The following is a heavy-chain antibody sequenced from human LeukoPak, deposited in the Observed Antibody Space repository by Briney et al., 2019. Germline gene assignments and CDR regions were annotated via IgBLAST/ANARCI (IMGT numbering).Heavy chain of an antibody. V-gene: IGHV1-2*06. D-gene: IGHD2-2*01. CDR1: GYTFTGYY. Sequence: ASVKVSCKASGYTFTGYYMHWVRQAPGQGLEWMGRINPNSGGTNYAQKFQGRVTMTRDTSISTAYMKLSRLRSDDTAVYYCARVEYVVPAAPFDYWGQGTLVTVSS. CDR2: INPNSGGT. CDR3: ARVEYVVPAAPFDY. J-gene: IGHJ4*02.